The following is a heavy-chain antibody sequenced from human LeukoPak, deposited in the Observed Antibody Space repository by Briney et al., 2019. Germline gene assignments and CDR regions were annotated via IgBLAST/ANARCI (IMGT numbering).Heavy chain of an antibody. CDR1: GFTFSSYA. J-gene: IGHJ4*02. V-gene: IGHV3-30-3*01. Sequence: GGSLRLSCVASGFTFSSYAIHWVRQAPGKGLEWVALISYDGSNKYYADSVKGRFTISRDNSKNTLYLQMNSLRAEDTAVYYCASPSTPGYSSGWYLPVDYWGQGTLVTVSS. CDR2: ISYDGSNK. D-gene: IGHD6-19*01. CDR3: ASPSTPGYSSGWYLPVDY.